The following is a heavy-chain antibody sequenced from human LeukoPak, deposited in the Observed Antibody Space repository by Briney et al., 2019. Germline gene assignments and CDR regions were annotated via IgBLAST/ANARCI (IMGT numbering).Heavy chain of an antibody. V-gene: IGHV1-18*01. J-gene: IGHJ4*02. CDR1: GYTFTSYG. D-gene: IGHD6-13*01. Sequence: ASVKVSCKASGYTFTSYGISWVRQAPGHGLEWRGWISAYNGNTNYAQKLQGRVTMTTDTSTSTAYMELRSLRSDDTARYYCARGYSSSWYYDYGVQGTLVTVSS. CDR2: ISAYNGNT. CDR3: ARGYSSSWYYDY.